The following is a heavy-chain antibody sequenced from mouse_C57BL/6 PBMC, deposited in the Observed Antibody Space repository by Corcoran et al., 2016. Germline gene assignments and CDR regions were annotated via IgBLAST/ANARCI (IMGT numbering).Heavy chain of an antibody. D-gene: IGHD2-5*01. Sequence: EFQLQQSGPELVKPGASVKISCKASGYSFTDYNMNWVKQSNGKSLEWIGVINPNYGTTSYNQKFKGKATLTVDQSYSTAYMQLNSLTSEDSAVYYSARGVYSNYAWFAYWDQGTLVTVSA. J-gene: IGHJ3*01. CDR2: INPNYGTT. V-gene: IGHV1-39*01. CDR3: ARGVYSNYAWFAY. CDR1: GYSFTDYN.